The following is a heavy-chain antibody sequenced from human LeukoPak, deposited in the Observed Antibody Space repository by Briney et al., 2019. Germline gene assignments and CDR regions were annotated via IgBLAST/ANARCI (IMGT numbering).Heavy chain of an antibody. CDR1: GYSISSGYY. V-gene: IGHV4-38-2*02. Sequence: SETLSLTCTVSGYSISSGYYWGWIRQPPGKGLEWIGSIYHSGSTYYNPSLKSRVTISVDTSKNQFSLELSSVTAADTAVYYCAREAYIVATVSLDYWGQGTLVTVSS. CDR2: IYHSGST. J-gene: IGHJ4*02. CDR3: AREAYIVATVSLDY. D-gene: IGHD5-12*01.